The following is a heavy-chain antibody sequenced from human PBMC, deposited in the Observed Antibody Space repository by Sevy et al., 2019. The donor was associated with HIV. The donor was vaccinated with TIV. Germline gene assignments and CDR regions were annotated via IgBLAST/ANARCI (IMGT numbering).Heavy chain of an antibody. V-gene: IGHV3-7*01. J-gene: IGHJ4*02. CDR3: ARDEYGSLDY. CDR2: IKQGGDTK. CDR1: GFTFSNYW. Sequence: GGSLRLSCAASGFTFSNYWMARVRQAPGKGLEWVANIKQGGDTKHYVDSVKGRFTISRDNAKNLVFLQMNTLTAEDMAVYYCARDEYGSLDYWGQGILVTVSS. D-gene: IGHD6-13*01.